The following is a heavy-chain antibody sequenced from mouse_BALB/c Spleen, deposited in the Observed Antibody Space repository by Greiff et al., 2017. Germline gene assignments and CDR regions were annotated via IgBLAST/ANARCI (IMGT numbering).Heavy chain of an antibody. CDR2: ISDGGSYT. Sequence: EVQGVESGGGLVKPGGSLKLSCSASGFTFSDYYMYWVRQTPEKRLEWVATISDGGSYTYYPDSVKGRFTISRDNAKNNLYLQMSSLKSEDTAMYYCARGQRGLAYWGQGTLVTVSA. J-gene: IGHJ3*01. D-gene: IGHD3-3*01. V-gene: IGHV5-4*02. CDR3: ARGQRGLAY. CDR1: GFTFSDYY.